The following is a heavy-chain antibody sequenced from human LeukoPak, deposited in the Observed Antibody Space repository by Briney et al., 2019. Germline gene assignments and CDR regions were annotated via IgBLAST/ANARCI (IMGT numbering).Heavy chain of an antibody. CDR2: IYYSGST. Sequence: SQTPSLTCTVSVGSISSSSYYWGWIRQPPGKGLEWIVSIYYSGSTYSTPSPKSRATISVDTSTNQFSLWLSSVTSADTAVYYCARRQYYYDSSGYVDWFDPWGQGTLVTVSS. CDR3: ARRQYYYDSSGYVDWFDP. CDR1: VGSISSSSYY. D-gene: IGHD3-22*01. J-gene: IGHJ5*02. V-gene: IGHV4-39*01.